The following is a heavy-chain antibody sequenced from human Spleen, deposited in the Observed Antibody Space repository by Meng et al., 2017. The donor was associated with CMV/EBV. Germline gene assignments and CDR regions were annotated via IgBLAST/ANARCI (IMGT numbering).Heavy chain of an antibody. CDR2: VYDLGST. V-gene: IGHV4-59*12. Sequence: SETLSLTCSVSSGSMSGFFWTWIRQAPGKGLEWIGYVYDLGSTKYNPSLSSAVTMSLDTSKNQFSLKLSSVTAADTAVYYCARGRWGYCTTTSCQNRFDPWGQGTLVTVSS. CDR3: ARGRWGYCTTTSCQNRFDP. CDR1: SGSMSGFF. J-gene: IGHJ5*02. D-gene: IGHD2-2*01.